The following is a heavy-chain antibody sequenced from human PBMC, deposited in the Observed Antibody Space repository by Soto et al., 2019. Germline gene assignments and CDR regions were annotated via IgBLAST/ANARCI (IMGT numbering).Heavy chain of an antibody. V-gene: IGHV1-18*01. D-gene: IGHD1-26*01. CDR1: GYTFTTFG. CDR2: LSHYGEDR. Sequence: QVQLVQSGPEVKQPGSSVKVSCKPSGYTFTTFGITWVRQAPGQGLEWRGWLSHYGEDRNYAQGVQDRVSMTTDTPTSTASMELRTLMSDDTAVYYCARISLGPAPTDAFDIWGQGTMVTVSS. CDR3: ARISLGPAPTDAFDI. J-gene: IGHJ3*02.